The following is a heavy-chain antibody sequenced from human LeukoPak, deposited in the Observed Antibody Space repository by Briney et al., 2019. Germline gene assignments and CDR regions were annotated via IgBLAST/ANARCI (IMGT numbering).Heavy chain of an antibody. D-gene: IGHD3-16*02. CDR1: GGTFSSYA. CDR2: IIPILGIA. J-gene: IGHJ3*02. Sequence: SVKVTCMASGGTFSSYAISWVRQAPGQGLEWMGRIIPILGIANYAQKFQGRVTITADKSTSTAYMELSSLRSEDTAVYYCASDMKGYYVWGSYRHDAFDIWGQGTMVTVSS. CDR3: ASDMKGYYVWGSYRHDAFDI. V-gene: IGHV1-69*04.